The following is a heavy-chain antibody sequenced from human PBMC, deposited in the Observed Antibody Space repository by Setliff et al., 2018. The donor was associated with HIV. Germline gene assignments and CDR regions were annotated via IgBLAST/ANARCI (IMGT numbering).Heavy chain of an antibody. CDR1: GGSIDGYY. J-gene: IGHJ4*02. CDR3: ARAPPPENSSGVFCYFDF. CDR2: ISDSGST. Sequence: SETLSLTCTVSGGSIDGYYWTWIRQTPGKGLQWIGYISDSGSTVNNPSLKSRVAISIATPTNQFFLQLTSVPAADPATYYFARAPPPENSSGVFCYFDFWGQGALVTVSS. D-gene: IGHD3-9*01. V-gene: IGHV4-59*01.